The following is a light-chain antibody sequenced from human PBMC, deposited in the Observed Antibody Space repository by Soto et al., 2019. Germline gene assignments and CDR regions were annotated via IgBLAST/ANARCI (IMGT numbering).Light chain of an antibody. Sequence: ALTQPASVSGSPGQSITISCTGTSSDVGGYNYVSWYQQHPGKAPKLMIYEVSNRPSGVSNRFSGSKSGYTASLTISGLQAEDEADYYCSSYTSSSTFYVFGTGTKVTV. CDR2: EVS. CDR1: SSDVGGYNY. J-gene: IGLJ1*01. CDR3: SSYTSSSTFYV. V-gene: IGLV2-14*01.